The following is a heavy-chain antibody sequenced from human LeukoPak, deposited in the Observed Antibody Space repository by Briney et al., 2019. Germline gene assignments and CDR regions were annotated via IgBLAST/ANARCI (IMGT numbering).Heavy chain of an antibody. V-gene: IGHV4-39*01. CDR2: IYYSGST. CDR3: ASRYSSGWPGPFDY. J-gene: IGHJ4*02. Sequence: SETLSLTCTVSGGSISSSSYYWGWIRQPPGKGLEWIGSIYYSGSTYYNPSLKSRVTISVDTSKNQFSLKLSSVTAADTAVYYCASRYSSGWPGPFDYWGQGTLVTVSS. CDR1: GGSISSSSYY. D-gene: IGHD6-19*01.